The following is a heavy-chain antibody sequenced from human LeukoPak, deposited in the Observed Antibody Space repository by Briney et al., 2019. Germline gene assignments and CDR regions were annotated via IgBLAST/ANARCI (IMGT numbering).Heavy chain of an antibody. Sequence: GSLRLSCAASGFTFSGSAMHWVRQSPGKGLEWIGYIYYTGTSYNPSLKSRVTISADTSKNQFSLKLISVTAADTAVYYCASRKLGNDYWGQGTLVTVSS. CDR2: IYYTGT. J-gene: IGHJ4*02. D-gene: IGHD7-27*01. CDR1: GFTFSGSA. V-gene: IGHV4-59*01. CDR3: ASRKLGNDY.